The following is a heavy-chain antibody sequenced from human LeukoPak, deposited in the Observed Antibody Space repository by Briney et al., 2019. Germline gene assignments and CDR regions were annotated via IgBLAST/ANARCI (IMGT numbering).Heavy chain of an antibody. Sequence: PGGSLRLSCAASGFTFSSYEMNWVRQAPGKGLEWVSYISSSATSRYYADSVKGRFTISRDNAKKSLFLQMNSLRGEDTAVYYCATGKAATGDSFDIWGQGTMVTVSS. V-gene: IGHV3-48*03. CDR3: ATGKAATGDSFDI. J-gene: IGHJ3*02. D-gene: IGHD2-15*01. CDR1: GFTFSSYE. CDR2: ISSSATSR.